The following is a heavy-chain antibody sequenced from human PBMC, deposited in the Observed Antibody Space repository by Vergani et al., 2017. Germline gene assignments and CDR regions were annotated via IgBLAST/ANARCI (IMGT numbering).Heavy chain of an antibody. D-gene: IGHD3-22*01. CDR3: AMSPPPPLSGYYRNTSRAFYY. J-gene: IGHJ4*02. V-gene: IGHV4-34*01. Sequence: QVQLQQWGAGLLKPSETLSLTCAVYGGSFSGYYWSWIRQPPGKGLEWIGEINHSGSTNYNPSLKSRVTISVDTSKNQFSLKLSSVTAADTAVYYCAMSPPPPLSGYYRNTSRAFYYWGQGTLVTVSS. CDR1: GGSFSGYY. CDR2: INHSGST.